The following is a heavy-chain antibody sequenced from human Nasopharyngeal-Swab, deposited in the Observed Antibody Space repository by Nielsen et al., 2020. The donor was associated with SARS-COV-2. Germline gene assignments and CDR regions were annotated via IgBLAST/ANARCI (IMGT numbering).Heavy chain of an antibody. CDR3: TTDRGITERPLFGF. J-gene: IGHJ4*02. CDR2: IKSKSDGGTT. CDR1: GFTFTNAW. Sequence: GGSLRLSCAASGFTFTNAWMGWVRQAPGKGLEWVGRIKSKSDGGTTDYAAPVKGRFSISRDDSRNTIYVQMNTLQTEDTAVYYCTTDRGITERPLFGFWGQGTLVTVSS. V-gene: IGHV3-15*01. D-gene: IGHD1-14*01.